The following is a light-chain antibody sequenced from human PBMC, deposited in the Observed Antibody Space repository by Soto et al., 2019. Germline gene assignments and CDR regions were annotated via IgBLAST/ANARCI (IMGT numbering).Light chain of an antibody. V-gene: IGLV1-51*01. CDR2: DDN. J-gene: IGLJ1*01. Sequence: QSVLTQPPSVSAAPGQKVTISCSGSSSNIGGNSVSWYQQLPGTAPKLLTYDDNKRPSGIPDRFSRSKSGTSATLGITGFQTGDEADYYCGSWDSSLSAYVFGTGTKVTVL. CDR3: GSWDSSLSAYV. CDR1: SSNIGGNS.